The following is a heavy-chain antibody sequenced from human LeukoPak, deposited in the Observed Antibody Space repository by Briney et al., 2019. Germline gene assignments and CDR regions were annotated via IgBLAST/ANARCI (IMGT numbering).Heavy chain of an antibody. CDR1: GYTFTRYY. CDR3: ATQRGSYLWGTDFDY. D-gene: IGHD3-16*01. J-gene: IGHJ4*02. Sequence: GASVKVSCKASGYTFTRYYMHWVRQAPGQGLEWMGWINPNSGDTKYSQKFQGRVTMTRATSISTAYMELSRLRSDDTAVYYCATQRGSYLWGTDFDYWGQGTLVTVSS. V-gene: IGHV1-2*02. CDR2: INPNSGDT.